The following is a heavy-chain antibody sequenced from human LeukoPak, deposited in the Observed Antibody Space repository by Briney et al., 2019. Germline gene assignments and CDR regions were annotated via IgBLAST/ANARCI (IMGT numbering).Heavy chain of an antibody. CDR3: ARRIIMFRGKRITWLDP. V-gene: IGHV1-8*01. D-gene: IGHD3-10*02. J-gene: IGHJ5*02. CDR1: GYTFTSYD. CDR2: MNPNSGNT. Sequence: GASVKVSCKASGYTFTSYDINWVRQATGQGLEWMGWMNPNSGNTGYAQKFQGRVTMTRNTSISTAYMELSSLRSEDTAVYYCARRIIMFRGKRITWLDPWGQGTRVTVSS.